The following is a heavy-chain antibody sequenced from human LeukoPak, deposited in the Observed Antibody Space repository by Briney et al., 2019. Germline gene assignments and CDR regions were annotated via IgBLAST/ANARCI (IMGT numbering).Heavy chain of an antibody. Sequence: PGGSLRLSCAASGFTFSSYWMSWVRQAPGKGLEWVANIKQDGSEKYYVDSVKGRFTISRDNSKNTLYLQMNSLRAEDTAVYYCARVRYCSSTSCSGSAFDIWGQGTMVTVSS. J-gene: IGHJ3*02. CDR3: ARVRYCSSTSCSGSAFDI. D-gene: IGHD2-2*01. CDR2: IKQDGSEK. V-gene: IGHV3-7*01. CDR1: GFTFSSYW.